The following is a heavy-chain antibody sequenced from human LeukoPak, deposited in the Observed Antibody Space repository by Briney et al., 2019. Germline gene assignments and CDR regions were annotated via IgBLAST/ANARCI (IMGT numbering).Heavy chain of an antibody. CDR2: MNPNSGNT. CDR1: GYTFTSYD. D-gene: IGHD3-22*01. Sequence: GASVKVSCKASGYTFTSYDINWVRQATGQGLEWMGWMNPNSGNTGYAQKFQGRVTMTRNTSISTAYMELSSLRSEDTAVYYCARRGYYDSSGYYEPLFDYWGQGTLVTVSS. J-gene: IGHJ4*02. CDR3: ARRGYYDSSGYYEPLFDY. V-gene: IGHV1-8*01.